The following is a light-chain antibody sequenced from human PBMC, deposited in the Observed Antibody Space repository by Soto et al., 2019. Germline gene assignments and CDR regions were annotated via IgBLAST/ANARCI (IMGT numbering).Light chain of an antibody. Sequence: ETTLTQSPATLSASPGERVALSCRATQSVTYNLAWYQQKPGQAPRLLIFGASTRATGIPDRFSGSGSGTEFTLTISSLQSEDFAVYYCQQYNNWPPETFGQGTKVDIK. V-gene: IGKV3-15*01. CDR3: QQYNNWPPET. CDR1: QSVTYN. CDR2: GAS. J-gene: IGKJ1*01.